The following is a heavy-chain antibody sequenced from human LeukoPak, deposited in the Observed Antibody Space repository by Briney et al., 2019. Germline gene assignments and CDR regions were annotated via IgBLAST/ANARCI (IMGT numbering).Heavy chain of an antibody. J-gene: IGHJ4*02. CDR1: GGTFSSYA. CDR2: IIPIFGTA. CDR3: ARDPEAIRSPYYFDY. D-gene: IGHD1-14*01. V-gene: IGHV1-69*01. Sequence: SSVKVSCKASGGTFSSYAISWVRQAPGQGLEWMGGIIPIFGTANYAQKFRGRVTITADESTSTAYMELSSLRSEDTAVYYCARDPEAIRSPYYFDYWGQGTLVTVSS.